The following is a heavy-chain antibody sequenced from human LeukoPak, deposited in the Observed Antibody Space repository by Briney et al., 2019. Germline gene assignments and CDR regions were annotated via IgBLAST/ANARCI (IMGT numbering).Heavy chain of an antibody. J-gene: IGHJ3*02. CDR3: ARDMEYCGGDCYAFDI. CDR1: GFTFSNYW. CDR2: INTDGSST. D-gene: IGHD2-21*02. Sequence: PGGSLRLSCAVSGFTFSNYWMHWVRQAPGKGLVWVSRINTDGSSTTYADSVKGRFTISRDNAKNTLHLQMNSLRAEDTAVYYCARDMEYCGGDCYAFDIWGQGTMVTVSS. V-gene: IGHV3-74*01.